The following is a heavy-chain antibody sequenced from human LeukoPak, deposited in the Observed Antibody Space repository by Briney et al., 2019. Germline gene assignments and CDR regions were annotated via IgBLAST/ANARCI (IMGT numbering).Heavy chain of an antibody. Sequence: GGSLRLSCAASGFTFSSYWMSWVRQAPGKGLEWVANIKQDGSEKYYVDSVKGRFTISRDNAKNSLYLQMNSLRAENTAVYYCARVRLVSYAKGWFDPWGQGTLVTVSS. J-gene: IGHJ5*02. CDR1: GFTFSSYW. CDR2: IKQDGSEK. V-gene: IGHV3-7*01. D-gene: IGHD2-21*01. CDR3: ARVRLVSYAKGWFDP.